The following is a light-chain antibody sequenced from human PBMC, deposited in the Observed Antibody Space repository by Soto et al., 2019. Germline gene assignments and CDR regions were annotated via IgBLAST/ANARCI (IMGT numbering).Light chain of an antibody. CDR3: QQRFSWPPIT. Sequence: EIVLTQSPATLSLSPGERATLSCRASQSVRNYLAWYQQKRGQAPRLLIYDTSNRATGIPARFSGSGSETDFTLTISSLEPEDFAVYYCQQRFSWPPITGGQGTRLDIK. CDR2: DTS. CDR1: QSVRNY. V-gene: IGKV3-11*01. J-gene: IGKJ5*01.